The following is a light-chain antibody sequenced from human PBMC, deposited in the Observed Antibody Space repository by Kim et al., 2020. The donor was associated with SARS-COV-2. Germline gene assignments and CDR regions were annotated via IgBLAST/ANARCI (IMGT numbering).Light chain of an antibody. V-gene: IGKV3-20*01. CDR2: GAS. CDR1: KSVSSSY. CDR3: QQYGSSRT. J-gene: IGKJ5*01. Sequence: LSPGERATLPCRASKSVSSSYLAWYQQKPGQAPRLLIYGASSRATGIPDRFSGSGSGTDFTLTISRLEPEDFAVYYCQQYGSSRTFGQGTRMEIK.